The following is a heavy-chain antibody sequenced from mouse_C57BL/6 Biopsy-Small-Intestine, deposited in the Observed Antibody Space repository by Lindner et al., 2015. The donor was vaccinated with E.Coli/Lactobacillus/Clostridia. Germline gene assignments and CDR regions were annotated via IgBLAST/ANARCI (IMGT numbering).Heavy chain of an antibody. CDR3: ARGDVGLHYGMDY. V-gene: IGHV5-6-2*01. CDR2: INSNGGST. CDR1: GFTFSSYA. Sequence: VQLQESGGGLVKPGGSLKLSCAASGFTFSSYAMSWVRQTPEKRLEWVAAINSNGGSTYYPDTVKDRFTISRDNAKNTLYLQMSSLRSEDTALYYCARGDVGLHYGMDYWGQGTSVTVSS. J-gene: IGHJ4*01.